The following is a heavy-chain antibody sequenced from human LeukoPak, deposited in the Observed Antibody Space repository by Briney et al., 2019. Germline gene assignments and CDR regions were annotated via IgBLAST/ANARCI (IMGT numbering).Heavy chain of an antibody. Sequence: SETLSLTCTVSGGSISSSNYYWGWIRQPPGKGLEWIGSIYYSGSTYYNPSLKSRVTISVDTPKRQFSLKLNSVTAADTAVYYCARQSSMTTVVFDYWGQGTLVTVSS. V-gene: IGHV4-39*01. CDR2: IYYSGST. CDR3: ARQSSMTTVVFDY. D-gene: IGHD4-23*01. CDR1: GGSISSSNYY. J-gene: IGHJ4*02.